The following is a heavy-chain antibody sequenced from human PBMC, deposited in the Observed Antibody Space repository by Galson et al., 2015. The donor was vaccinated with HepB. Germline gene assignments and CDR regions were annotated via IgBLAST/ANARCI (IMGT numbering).Heavy chain of an antibody. D-gene: IGHD6-13*01. V-gene: IGHV1-8*01. J-gene: IGHJ6*03. CDR1: GYTFTSYD. CDR3: ARSGYSSSWFRTNYYYYYMDV. Sequence: SVKVSCKASGYTFTSYDINWVRQATGQGLEWMGWMNPNSGNTGYAQKFQGRVSMTRNTSISTAYMELSSLRSEDTAVYYCARSGYSSSWFRTNYYYYYMDVWGKGTTVTVSS. CDR2: MNPNSGNT.